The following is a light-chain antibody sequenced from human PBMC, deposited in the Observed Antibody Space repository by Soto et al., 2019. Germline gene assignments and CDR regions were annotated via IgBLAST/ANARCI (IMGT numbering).Light chain of an antibody. V-gene: IGKV3-15*01. J-gene: IGKJ1*01. CDR3: QQYNNWPGT. CDR2: GAS. Sequence: EMVMTQSPATLSVSPGERATLSCRASQSVSSNLAWYQQKPGQAPRLLIYGASTRATGIPARFSGSGSGTEFTLTISSLQSEDFEVYYCQQYNNWPGTFGQGTKVDIX. CDR1: QSVSSN.